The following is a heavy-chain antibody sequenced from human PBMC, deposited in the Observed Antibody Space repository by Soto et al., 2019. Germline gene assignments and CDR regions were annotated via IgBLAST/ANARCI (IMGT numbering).Heavy chain of an antibody. J-gene: IGHJ6*02. V-gene: IGHV1-2*04. D-gene: IGHD5-12*01. CDR3: ARGEGWLPFYYYYGMDV. CDR1: GYTFTGYY. Sequence: VKVSCKASGYTFTGYYMHWVRQAPGQGLEWMGWINPNSGGTNYAQKFQGWVTMTRDTSISTAYMELSRLRSDDTAVYYCARGEGWLPFYYYYGMDVWGQGTTVTVSS. CDR2: INPNSGGT.